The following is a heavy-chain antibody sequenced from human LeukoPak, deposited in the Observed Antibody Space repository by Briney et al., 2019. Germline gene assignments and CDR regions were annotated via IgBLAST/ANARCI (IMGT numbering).Heavy chain of an antibody. Sequence: ASVKVSCKASGGTFSSYAISWVRQAPGQGLEWMGRIIPILGIANYAQKFQGRVTITADKSTSTAYMELSSLRSEDTAVYYCARVWVRGTYRYWGQGTLVTVSS. CDR1: GGTFSSYA. V-gene: IGHV1-69*04. CDR3: ARVWVRGTYRY. D-gene: IGHD1-26*01. CDR2: IIPILGIA. J-gene: IGHJ4*02.